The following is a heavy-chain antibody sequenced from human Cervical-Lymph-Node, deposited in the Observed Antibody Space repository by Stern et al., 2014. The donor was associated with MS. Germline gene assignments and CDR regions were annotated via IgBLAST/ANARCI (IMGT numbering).Heavy chain of an antibody. CDR1: GITFSHSA. D-gene: IGHD5-18*01. CDR3: ASERYTYYDDQRPPGGFGP. V-gene: IGHV1-58*01. J-gene: IGHJ5*02. Sequence: MQLVESGPEVKKPGTSVKVSCKASGITFSHSAVQWLRQARGQRPEWIGGVGVLNGDTNYAQSFQERVTITRDMSTSTVYMELRSLRSEDTAVYYCASERYTYYDDQRPPGGFGPWGQGTLVTVSS. CDR2: VGVLNGDT.